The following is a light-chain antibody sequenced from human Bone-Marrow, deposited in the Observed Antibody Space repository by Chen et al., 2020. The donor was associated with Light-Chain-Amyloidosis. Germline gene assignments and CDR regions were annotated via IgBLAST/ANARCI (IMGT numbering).Light chain of an antibody. J-gene: IGKJ5*01. CDR1: QSIGTA. V-gene: IGKV1-5*03. CDR3: QEYNSYLFT. CDR2: KAS. Sequence: DIQMTQSPSALSASVGDRVTITCRASQSIGTALAWYQQQPGKAPELLIVKASRLDTGVPSRFSGSGSGTEFTLTISSLQPDDSGTYYCQEYNSYLFTFGQGTRLEIK.